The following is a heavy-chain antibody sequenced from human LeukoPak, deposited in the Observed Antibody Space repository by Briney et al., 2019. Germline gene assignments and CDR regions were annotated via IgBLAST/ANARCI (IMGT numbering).Heavy chain of an antibody. CDR3: AREPPGY. CDR2: IYTNGGA. V-gene: IGHV4-61*02. CDR1: GGSVTSGNYY. J-gene: IGHJ4*02. Sequence: SETLSLTCTVSGGSVTSGNYYWNWIRQPAGKGLEWIGRIYTNGGASYNPSLKSRVTISIDASKDQFSLKLSSVTAADTAVYYCAREPPGYWGQGILVTVSS.